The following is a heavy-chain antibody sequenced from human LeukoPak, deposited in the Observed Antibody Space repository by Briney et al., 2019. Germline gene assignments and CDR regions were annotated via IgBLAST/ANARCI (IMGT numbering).Heavy chain of an antibody. Sequence: GGSLRLSCAASGFTFSSHGMHWVRQAPGKGLEWVTFLWYDGSNKYYADSVKGRFTISRDNSKNTLYLQMNTLRAEDTAVYYCARDLGYFDYWGQGTLVTVPS. V-gene: IGHV3-33*01. CDR1: GFTFSSHG. J-gene: IGHJ4*02. CDR3: ARDLGYFDY. CDR2: LWYDGSNK.